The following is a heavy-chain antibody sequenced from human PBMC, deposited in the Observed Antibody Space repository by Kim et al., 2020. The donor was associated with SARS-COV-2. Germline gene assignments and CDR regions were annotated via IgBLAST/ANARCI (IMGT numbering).Heavy chain of an antibody. Sequence: GGSLRLSCAASGFTFSSYAMSWVRQAPGKGLEWVSAISGSGGSTYYADSVKGRFTISRDNSKNTLYLQMNSLRAEDTAVYYCAKPLVSSHYDFWSGSLSQFDYWGQGTLVTVSS. J-gene: IGHJ4*02. V-gene: IGHV3-23*01. CDR3: AKPLVSSHYDFWSGSLSQFDY. CDR1: GFTFSSYA. D-gene: IGHD3-3*01. CDR2: ISGSGGST.